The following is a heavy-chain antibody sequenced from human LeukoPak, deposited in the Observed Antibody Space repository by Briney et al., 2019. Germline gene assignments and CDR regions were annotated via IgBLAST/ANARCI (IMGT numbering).Heavy chain of an antibody. D-gene: IGHD6-19*01. V-gene: IGHV3-7*04. J-gene: IGHJ4*02. CDR1: GFSFSDYW. Sequence: GGSLRLSCAGSGFSFSDYWMSWVRQAPGQGLEWVAKIKYDESEKYYVDSVKGRFTISRDDAKNSLYLQMNSLRPEDTAVYYCARVAVAGFDFWGQGTLVTVSS. CDR2: IKYDESEK. CDR3: ARVAVAGFDF.